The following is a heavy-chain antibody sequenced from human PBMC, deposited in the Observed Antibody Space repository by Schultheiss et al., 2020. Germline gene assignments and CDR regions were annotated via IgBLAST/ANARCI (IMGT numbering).Heavy chain of an antibody. D-gene: IGHD3-10*01. Sequence: SATLSLTCTVSGGSISSGGYYWSWIRQHPGKGLEWIGYIYYRGSTYYNPSLKSRVTISVDTSKNQFSLKLSSVTAADTAVYYCARELRYYGSGSYYTQLDYWRQGTLVTVSS. CDR3: ARELRYYGSGSYYTQLDY. CDR2: IYYRGST. V-gene: IGHV4-31*03. CDR1: GGSISSGGYY. J-gene: IGHJ4*02.